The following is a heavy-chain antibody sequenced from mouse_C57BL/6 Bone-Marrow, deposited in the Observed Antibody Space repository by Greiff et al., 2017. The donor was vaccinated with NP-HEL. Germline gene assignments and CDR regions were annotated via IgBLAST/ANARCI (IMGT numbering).Heavy chain of an antibody. Sequence: VQLQQSGPVLVKPGASVKMSCKASGYTFTDYYMNWVKQSHGKSLEWIGVINPYNGGTSYNPKFKGKATLTVDKSSSTAYMELNSLTSEDSAVYYCARFDYDEGGFDYWGQGTTLTVSS. CDR3: ARFDYDEGGFDY. CDR2: INPYNGGT. D-gene: IGHD2-4*01. CDR1: GYTFTDYY. J-gene: IGHJ2*01. V-gene: IGHV1-19*01.